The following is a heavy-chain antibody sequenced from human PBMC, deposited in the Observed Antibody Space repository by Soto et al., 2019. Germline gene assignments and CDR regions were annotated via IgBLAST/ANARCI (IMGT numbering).Heavy chain of an antibody. D-gene: IGHD3-22*01. CDR3: ARDGYDSSGDSEYFQY. Sequence: GGSLRLSCAASGFTFSTYEMNWVRQAPGKGLEWISYISSSGSSIYYTDSVKGRFTISRDNAWNSLHLQMNSLRVEDTAVYYCARDGYDSSGDSEYFQYWGQGTLVTVSS. CDR2: ISSSGSSI. V-gene: IGHV3-48*03. J-gene: IGHJ1*01. CDR1: GFTFSTYE.